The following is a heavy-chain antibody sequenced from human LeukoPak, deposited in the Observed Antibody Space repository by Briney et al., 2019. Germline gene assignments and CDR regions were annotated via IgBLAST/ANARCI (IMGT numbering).Heavy chain of an antibody. D-gene: IGHD5-12*01. V-gene: IGHV3-9*01. J-gene: IGHJ4*02. Sequence: GGSLRLSCAASGFTFDDYAMHWVRQAPWKGLEWVSGISWNSGSIGYADSVKGRFTISRDNAKNSLYLQMNSLRAEDTALYYCAKLPSGYDDFDYWGQGTLVTVSS. CDR1: GFTFDDYA. CDR3: AKLPSGYDDFDY. CDR2: ISWNSGSI.